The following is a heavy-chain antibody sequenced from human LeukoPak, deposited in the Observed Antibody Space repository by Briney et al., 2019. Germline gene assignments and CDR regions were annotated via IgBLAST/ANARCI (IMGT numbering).Heavy chain of an antibody. CDR2: ISAYNGNT. J-gene: IGHJ3*02. CDR3: ARGRDMATIVGAFDI. V-gene: IGHV1-18*01. Sequence: GASVKVSCKASGYTFTSYGISWVRQAPGQGLEWMGWISAYNGNTNYAQKLQGRVTMTTDTSTSTAYMELRSLRSDDTAVYYCARGRDMATIVGAFDIWGQGTMVTVSS. CDR1: GYTFTSYG. D-gene: IGHD5-24*01.